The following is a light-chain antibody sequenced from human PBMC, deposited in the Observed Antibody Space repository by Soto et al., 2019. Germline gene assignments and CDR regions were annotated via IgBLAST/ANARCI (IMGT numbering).Light chain of an antibody. V-gene: IGKV1-27*01. CDR2: AAS. Sequence: DIHMTQSPSSLSASVGDRVTITCEASQGISNYLAWYQQKPGKVPKLLIYAASTLQSGVPSRFSGSGSGTDFTLTIISLQSEDSAVYYCQQYNDWPLTFGGGTKVDIK. CDR1: QGISNY. CDR3: QQYNDWPLT. J-gene: IGKJ4*01.